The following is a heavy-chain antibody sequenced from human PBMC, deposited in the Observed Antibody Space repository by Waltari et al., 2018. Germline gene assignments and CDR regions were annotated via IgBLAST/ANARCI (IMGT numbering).Heavy chain of an antibody. D-gene: IGHD5-12*01. CDR1: GGSFSGFY. J-gene: IGHJ4*02. Sequence: QVQLQQWGAGLLKPSETLSLTGAGSGGSFSGFYWTWIRQSPGRGLEWIGDVNHGGDTNYNPSLESRVSISVATSKRQVSLRLTSVTAADTATYFCARAPGYKGIFDNWGQGTLVTVSS. CDR2: VNHGGDT. V-gene: IGHV4-34*02. CDR3: ARAPGYKGIFDN.